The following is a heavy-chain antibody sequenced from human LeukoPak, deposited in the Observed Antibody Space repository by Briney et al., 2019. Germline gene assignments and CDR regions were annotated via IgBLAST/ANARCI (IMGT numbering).Heavy chain of an antibody. J-gene: IGHJ4*02. Sequence: GGSLRLSCAASGFTFSSYSMNWVRQAPGKGLEWVSSISSSSSYIYYADSVKGRFTISRDNSKNTLYLQMNSLRAEDTAVYYCQGKAAAGTSYWGQGTLVTVSS. CDR2: ISSSSSYI. D-gene: IGHD6-13*01. CDR1: GFTFSSYS. CDR3: QGKAAAGTSY. V-gene: IGHV3-21*01.